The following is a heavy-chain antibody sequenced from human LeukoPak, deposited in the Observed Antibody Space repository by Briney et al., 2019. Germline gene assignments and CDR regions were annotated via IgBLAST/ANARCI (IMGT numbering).Heavy chain of an antibody. CDR1: GFTFSSYG. Sequence: GGSLRLSCAASGFTFSSYGMHWVRQAPGKGLEWVAFIRYDGSNKYYADSVRGRFTISRDNSKNTLYLKMNSLRAEDTAVYYCARVNYYGSGSYSYYFDYWGQGTLVTVSS. D-gene: IGHD3-10*01. CDR3: ARVNYYGSGSYSYYFDY. J-gene: IGHJ4*02. CDR2: IRYDGSNK. V-gene: IGHV3-30*02.